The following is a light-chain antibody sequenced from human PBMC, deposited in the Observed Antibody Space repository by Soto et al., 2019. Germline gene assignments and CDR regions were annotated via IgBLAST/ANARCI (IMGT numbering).Light chain of an antibody. Sequence: SYELTQPPSVSVAPGQTARITCGGNNIGSKSVHWYQQKQGQAPVLVVYDDSDRPSGIPERFAGSNSGNTATLSIIMVEAGDEADYYCQVWDSSGDHLVFGGGTKLTVL. CDR3: QVWDSSGDHLV. CDR2: DDS. CDR1: NIGSKS. V-gene: IGLV3-21*02. J-gene: IGLJ2*01.